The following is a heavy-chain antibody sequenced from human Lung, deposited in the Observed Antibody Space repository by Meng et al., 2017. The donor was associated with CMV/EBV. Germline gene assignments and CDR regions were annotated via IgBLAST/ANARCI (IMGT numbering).Heavy chain of an antibody. D-gene: IGHD4-17*01. Sequence: SCAISGDSVSSNSAALNWIRQSPSRGLEWLGRTYYRSKWYNDYAVSVKSRITINPDTSKNQFSLQLNSVTPEDTAVYYCAREGPTVTPFDYWGQGXLVTVSS. V-gene: IGHV6-1*01. J-gene: IGHJ4*02. CDR1: GDSVSSNSAA. CDR3: AREGPTVTPFDY. CDR2: TYYRSKWYN.